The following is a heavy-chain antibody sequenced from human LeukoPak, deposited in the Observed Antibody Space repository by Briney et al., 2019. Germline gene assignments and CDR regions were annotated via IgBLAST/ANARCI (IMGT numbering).Heavy chain of an antibody. D-gene: IGHD3-10*01. CDR2: MNPNSGNT. J-gene: IGHJ6*03. Sequence: ASVKVSCKASGYTFTSYDINWVRQATGQGLEWMGWMNPNSGNTGYAQKFQGRVAMTRNTSISTAYMELSSLRSEDTAVYYCARGPGSYFYYYYYYMDVWGKGTTVTVSS. V-gene: IGHV1-8*01. CDR3: ARGPGSYFYYYYYYMDV. CDR1: GYTFTSYD.